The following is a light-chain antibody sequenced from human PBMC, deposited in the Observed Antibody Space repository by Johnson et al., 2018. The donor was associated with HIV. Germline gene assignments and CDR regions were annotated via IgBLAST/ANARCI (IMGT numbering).Light chain of an antibody. CDR3: GTWDTSLGAQYV. CDR1: SSNIGNNY. V-gene: IGLV1-51*02. J-gene: IGLJ1*01. CDR2: ENN. Sequence: QSILTQPPSVSAAPGQKVTISCSGSSSNIGNNYVSWYQQLPGTAPTLLIYENNKRHSGIPDRFSGSKSGTSATLGITGLQTGDEADYYCGTWDTSLGAQYVFGSGTKVTVL.